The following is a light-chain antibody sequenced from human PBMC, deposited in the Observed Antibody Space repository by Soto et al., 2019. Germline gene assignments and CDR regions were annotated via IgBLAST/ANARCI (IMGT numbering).Light chain of an antibody. CDR3: QQYYSTPLT. CDR1: QSVLYSSNNKNY. Sequence: EIVMTQSPDSLAVSLGERATINCKSSQSVLYSSNNKNYLAWYQQKPGQPPKLLIYLASTRESGGPDRFSGSGSGTDFTLTISSLQAEDVAVYYCQQYYSTPLTFGGGTKVEIK. V-gene: IGKV4-1*01. J-gene: IGKJ4*01. CDR2: LAS.